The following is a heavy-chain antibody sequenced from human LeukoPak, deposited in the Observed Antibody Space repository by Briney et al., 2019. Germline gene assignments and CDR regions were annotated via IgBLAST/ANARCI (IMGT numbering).Heavy chain of an antibody. CDR2: LSNTGVST. D-gene: IGHD2-2*01. V-gene: IGHV3-23*01. J-gene: IGHJ6*02. CDR1: GFTFSSYW. CDR3: AKVRDCSSTSCYRNYGMDV. Sequence: GGSLRLSCAASGFTFSSYWMNWARQAPGKGLEWVSTLSNTGVSTYYTDSVKGRFTISRDNSKNTLYLQMNSLRVEDTAVYYCAKVRDCSSTSCYRNYGMDVWGQGTTVTVSS.